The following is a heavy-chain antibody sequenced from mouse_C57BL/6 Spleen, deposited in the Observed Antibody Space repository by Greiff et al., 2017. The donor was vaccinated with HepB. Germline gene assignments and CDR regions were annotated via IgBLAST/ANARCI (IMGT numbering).Heavy chain of an antibody. CDR1: GFTFSSYA. D-gene: IGHD1-1*01. V-gene: IGHV5-4*01. J-gene: IGHJ4*01. Sequence: EVQLVESGGGLVKPGGSLKLSCAASGFTFSSYAMSWVRQTPEKRLEWVATISDGGSYTYYPDNVKGRFTISRDNAKNNLYLQMSHLKSEDTAMYYCARDIITTVVANRAMDYWGQGTSVTGSS. CDR2: ISDGGSYT. CDR3: ARDIITTVVANRAMDY.